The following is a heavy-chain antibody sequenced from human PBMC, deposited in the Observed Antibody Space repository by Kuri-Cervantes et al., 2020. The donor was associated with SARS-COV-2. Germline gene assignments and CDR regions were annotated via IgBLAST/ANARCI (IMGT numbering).Heavy chain of an antibody. Sequence: LSLTCAASGFTFGDYYMTWIRQAPGKGLEWVSYISGSSTTIYNADSVKGRFTISRDNAKNSLYLQMNSLRAEDTAVYYCARVRGGGRAAAGLDYWGQGTLVTVSS. D-gene: IGHD6-13*01. J-gene: IGHJ4*02. CDR1: GFTFGDYY. CDR3: ARVRGGGRAAAGLDY. V-gene: IGHV3-11*04. CDR2: ISGSSTTI.